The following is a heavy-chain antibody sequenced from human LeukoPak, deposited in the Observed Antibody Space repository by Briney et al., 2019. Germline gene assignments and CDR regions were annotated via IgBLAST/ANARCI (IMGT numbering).Heavy chain of an antibody. CDR2: ISYSGST. Sequence: SETLSLTCTVSGGSMNNYYWSWIRQPPGKGLEWIGYISYSGSTNYNPSLRSRVTISVDTSKNQFSLKLSSVTAADTAVYYCARWDSSGWYLDYWGQGTLVTVSS. J-gene: IGHJ4*02. D-gene: IGHD6-19*01. V-gene: IGHV4-59*12. CDR1: GGSMNNYY. CDR3: ARWDSSGWYLDY.